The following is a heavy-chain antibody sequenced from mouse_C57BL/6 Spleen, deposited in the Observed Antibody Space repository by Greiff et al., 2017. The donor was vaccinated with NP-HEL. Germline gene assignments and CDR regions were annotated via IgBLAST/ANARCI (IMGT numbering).Heavy chain of an antibody. D-gene: IGHD2-4*01. CDR1: GYTFTSYW. Sequence: QVQLQQPGAELVMPGASVKLSCKASGYTFTSYWMHWVKQRPGQGLEWIGEIDPSDSYTNYNQKCKGKSTLTVDKSSSTAYMQLSSLTSEDSAVYYCASGVDYANFDYWGQGTTLTVSS. CDR2: IDPSDSYT. CDR3: ASGVDYANFDY. J-gene: IGHJ2*01. V-gene: IGHV1-69*01.